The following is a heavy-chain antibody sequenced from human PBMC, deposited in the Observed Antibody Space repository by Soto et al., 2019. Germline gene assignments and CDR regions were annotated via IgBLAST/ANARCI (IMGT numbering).Heavy chain of an antibody. CDR2: VNLSGSS. Sequence: PSETLSLTCAVSGGSFSGYYWSWVRQSPEKGLEWIGEVNLSGSSNYNPSLRSRVTILVDTSKNQFSLKVSSMTAADTAVYYCAKLRRHDYIWGSNRGHYFDYWGQGTLVTVSS. V-gene: IGHV4-34*01. CDR3: AKLRRHDYIWGSNRGHYFDY. D-gene: IGHD3-16*02. CDR1: GGSFSGYY. J-gene: IGHJ4*02.